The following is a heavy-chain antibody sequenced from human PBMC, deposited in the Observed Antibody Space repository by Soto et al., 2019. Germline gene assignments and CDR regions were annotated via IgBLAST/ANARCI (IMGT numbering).Heavy chain of an antibody. D-gene: IGHD6-6*01. CDR2: ISYDGSNK. CDR3: AKEYSSSSYYYYGMDV. J-gene: IGHJ6*02. V-gene: IGHV3-30*18. Sequence: GGSLRLSCAASGFTFSSYAMHWVRQAPGKGLEWVAVISYDGSNKYYADSVKGRFTISRDNSKNTLNLQMNSLRPEDTAVYYCAKEYSSSSYYYYGMDVWGQGTTVTVSS. CDR1: GFTFSSYA.